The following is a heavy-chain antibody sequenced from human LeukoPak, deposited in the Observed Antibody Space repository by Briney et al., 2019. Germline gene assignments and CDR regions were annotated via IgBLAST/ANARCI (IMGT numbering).Heavy chain of an antibody. CDR3: AKDQVFTYYYGTGSYYPPRYYFDY. Sequence: PGGSLRLSRAASGFTFSSYSMHWVRQAPGKGLERVAFIRYDGSNKYYADSVKGRFTISRDNSKNTLYLQMNSLGAEYTAVYYCAKDQVFTYYYGTGSYYPPRYYFDYWGQGTLVTVSS. J-gene: IGHJ4*02. D-gene: IGHD3-10*01. V-gene: IGHV3-30*02. CDR1: GFTFSSYS. CDR2: IRYDGSNK.